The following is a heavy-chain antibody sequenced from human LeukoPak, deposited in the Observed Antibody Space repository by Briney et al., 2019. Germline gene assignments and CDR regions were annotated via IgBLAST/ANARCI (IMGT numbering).Heavy chain of an antibody. D-gene: IGHD3-10*01. J-gene: IGHJ4*02. Sequence: GGSLRLSCAASGFTFSSYWMHWVRQAPGKGLVWVSHINSDGSSTNYADSVKGRFTISRDNAKRTLYLQMNSLRVEDTAVYYCAREDYYGSGSHPIDYWGQGTLVTVSS. V-gene: IGHV3-74*01. CDR1: GFTFSSYW. CDR3: AREDYYGSGSHPIDY. CDR2: INSDGSST.